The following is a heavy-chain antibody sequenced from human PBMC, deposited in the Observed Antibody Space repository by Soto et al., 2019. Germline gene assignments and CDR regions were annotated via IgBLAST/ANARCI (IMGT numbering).Heavy chain of an antibody. D-gene: IGHD3-3*01. J-gene: IGHJ5*02. CDR2: IYYSGST. Sequence: SETLSLTCTVSGGSISSGGYYWSWIRQHPGKGLEWIGYIYYSGSTNYNPSLKSRVTISVDTSKNQFSLKLSSVTAADTAVYYCARLRFLEWFPKSTGGNWFDPWGQGTLVTVSS. V-gene: IGHV4-61*08. CDR1: GGSISSGGYY. CDR3: ARLRFLEWFPKSTGGNWFDP.